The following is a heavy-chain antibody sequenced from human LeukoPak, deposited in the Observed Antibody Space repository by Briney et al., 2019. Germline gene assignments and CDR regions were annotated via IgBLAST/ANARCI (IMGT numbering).Heavy chain of an antibody. Sequence: ASVKVSCKASGYTFTGYYMHWVRQAPGQGLEWMGWINPNSGGTNYAQKFQGRVTTTRDTSISTAYMELSRLRSDDTAVYYCARGNYDFWSGYEYYFDYWGQGTLVTVSS. CDR1: GYTFTGYY. CDR2: INPNSGGT. J-gene: IGHJ4*02. V-gene: IGHV1-2*02. CDR3: ARGNYDFWSGYEYYFDY. D-gene: IGHD3-3*01.